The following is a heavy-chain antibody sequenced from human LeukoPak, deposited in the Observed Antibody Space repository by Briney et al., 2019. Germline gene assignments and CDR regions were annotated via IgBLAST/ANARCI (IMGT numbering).Heavy chain of an antibody. J-gene: IGHJ4*02. V-gene: IGHV3-30*02. CDR2: IRYDGSNK. Sequence: PGGSLRLSCAASGFTFSSYGMHWVRQAPGKGLEWVAFIRYDGSNKYYVDSVKGRFTISRDNSKNTLYLQMNSLRAEDTAVYYCAKGSIAAAGCVDYWGQGTLVTVSS. D-gene: IGHD6-13*01. CDR3: AKGSIAAAGCVDY. CDR1: GFTFSSYG.